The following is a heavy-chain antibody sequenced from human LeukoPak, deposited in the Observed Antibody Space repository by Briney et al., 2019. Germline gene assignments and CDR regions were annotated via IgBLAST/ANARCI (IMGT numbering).Heavy chain of an antibody. CDR1: GFKFTNYG. CDR2: ISAYNGNT. V-gene: IGHV1-18*04. J-gene: IGHJ4*02. Sequence: GASVKVSCKTSGFKFTNYGFSWVRQAPGQGLEWMGWISAYNGNTNYAQKFRDRVTMTTDTTTAHMELRSLTSDDTAFYYCVRNSSARAVDPDYWGQGTLVTVSS. D-gene: IGHD6-6*01. CDR3: VRNSSARAVDPDY.